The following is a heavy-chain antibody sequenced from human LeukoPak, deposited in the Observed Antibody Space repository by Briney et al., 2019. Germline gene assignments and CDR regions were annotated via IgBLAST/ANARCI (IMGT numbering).Heavy chain of an antibody. J-gene: IGHJ4*02. CDR1: GGSFSGYY. V-gene: IGHV4-34*01. Sequence: SETLSLTCAVYGGSFSGYYWSWLRQPPGKGLEWIGEINHSGSTNYNPSLKSRVTISVDTSKNQFSLKLSSVTAADTAVYYCAVYGSGRHGLFDYWGQGTLVTVSS. CDR2: INHSGST. D-gene: IGHD3-10*01. CDR3: AVYGSGRHGLFDY.